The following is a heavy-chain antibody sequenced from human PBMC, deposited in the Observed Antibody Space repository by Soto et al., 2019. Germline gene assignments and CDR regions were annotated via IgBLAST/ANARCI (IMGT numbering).Heavy chain of an antibody. V-gene: IGHV4-59*01. J-gene: IGHJ4*02. CDR3: ARGSPRYSGNWYELFDX. Sequence: PSETLSLTCTVSGGSIHNYYWSWMRQTPGKGLVWIGHIYSIGSTKYNPSLKSRVSISSDTSKNQFFLNLTSVSAADTGVYFCARGSPRYSGNWYELFDXWGQGTRVTVSX. D-gene: IGHD6-13*01. CDR1: GGSIHNYY. CDR2: IYSIGST.